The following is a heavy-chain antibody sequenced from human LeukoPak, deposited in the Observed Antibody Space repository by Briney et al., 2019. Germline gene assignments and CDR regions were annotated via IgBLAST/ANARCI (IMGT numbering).Heavy chain of an antibody. D-gene: IGHD6-13*01. J-gene: IGHJ4*02. CDR3: ATIAAAGTDY. CDR1: GYTFTNYG. CDR2: IIPIFGTA. Sequence: SVKVSCKASGYTFTNYGITWVRQAPGQGLEWMGGIIPIFGTANYAQKFQGRVTITTDESTSTAYMELSSLRSEDTAVYYCATIAAAGTDYWGQGTLVTVSS. V-gene: IGHV1-69*05.